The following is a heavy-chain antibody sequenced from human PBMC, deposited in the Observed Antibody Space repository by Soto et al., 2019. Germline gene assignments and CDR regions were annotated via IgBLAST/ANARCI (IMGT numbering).Heavy chain of an antibody. CDR2: INAGNGKT. V-gene: IGHV1-3*01. D-gene: IGHD2-2*02. Sequence: GASVKVSCKASGYTFTTYAMHWARQAPGQRLEWMGWINAGNGKTKYSQKFQGRVTITRDTSATTVYMELSSLRSEDTAVYYCARAGDDCSTTNCYMIDYWGQGTLVTVSS. J-gene: IGHJ4*02. CDR3: ARAGDDCSTTNCYMIDY. CDR1: GYTFTTYA.